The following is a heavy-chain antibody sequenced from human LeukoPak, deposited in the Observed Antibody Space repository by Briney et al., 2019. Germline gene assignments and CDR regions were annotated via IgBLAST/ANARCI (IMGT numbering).Heavy chain of an antibody. CDR1: GYTFTSYA. D-gene: IGHD6-19*01. CDR3: ARDSSGSPLNAFDI. J-gene: IGHJ3*02. Sequence: SVKVSCKASGYTFTSYAMHWVRQAPGQGLEWMGGIIPIFGTANYAQKFQGRVTITADESTSTAYMELSSLRSEDTAVYYCARDSSGSPLNAFDIWGQGTMVTVSS. V-gene: IGHV1-69*13. CDR2: IIPIFGTA.